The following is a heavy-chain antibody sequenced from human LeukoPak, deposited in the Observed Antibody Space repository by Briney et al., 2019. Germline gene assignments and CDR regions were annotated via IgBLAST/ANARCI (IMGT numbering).Heavy chain of an antibody. V-gene: IGHV3-33*01. Sequence: GGSLRLSCAASGFTLSSYGMHWVRQAPGKGLEWVAVIWYDGSNKYYADSVKGRFTISRDNSKNTLYQQMNSLRAEDTAVYYCASRGIAVAGKNPNFDYWGQGTLVTVSS. CDR1: GFTLSSYG. J-gene: IGHJ4*02. D-gene: IGHD6-19*01. CDR3: ASRGIAVAGKNPNFDY. CDR2: IWYDGSNK.